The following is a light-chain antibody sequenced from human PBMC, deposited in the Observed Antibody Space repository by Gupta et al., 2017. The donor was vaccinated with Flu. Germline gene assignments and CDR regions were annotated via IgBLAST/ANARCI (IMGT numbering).Light chain of an antibody. CDR3: ATWDDSLNGPV. V-gene: IGLV1-44*01. Sequence: QSLLTQPPSSSGNPGQRVTISCSGSNSNIGRNTLSWYQQLPGAAPKLIIQNDNQRPSGVPVRFSGSKAGTSASLTISGLQSEDEGDSYCATWDDSLNGPVFGGGTRLTVL. CDR1: NSNIGRNT. CDR2: NDN. J-gene: IGLJ3*02.